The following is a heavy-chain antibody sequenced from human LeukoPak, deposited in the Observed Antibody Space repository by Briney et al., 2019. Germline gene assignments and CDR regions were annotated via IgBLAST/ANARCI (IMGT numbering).Heavy chain of an antibody. D-gene: IGHD6-19*01. J-gene: IGHJ5*02. CDR3: ARDLRIAVAPEDWFDP. CDR1: GFTFSSYS. V-gene: IGHV3-48*04. Sequence: GGSLRLSCAASGFTFSSYSMNWVRQAPGKGLEWVSYISSSSTIYYADSVKGRFTISRDNAKNSLYLQMNSLRAEDTAVYYCARDLRIAVAPEDWFDPWGQGTLVTVSS. CDR2: ISSSSTI.